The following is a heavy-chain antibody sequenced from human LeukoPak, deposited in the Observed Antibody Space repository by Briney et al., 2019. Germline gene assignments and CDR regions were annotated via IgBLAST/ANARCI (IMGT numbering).Heavy chain of an antibody. V-gene: IGHV3-74*01. CDR2: IKSDGST. D-gene: IGHD3-22*01. J-gene: IGHJ1*01. CDR3: ARAPSEIGGYYPEYFRH. Sequence: GGSLRLSCAASGFTFSSYWMHWVRQAPGKGLVWVSRIKSDGSTNYADSVKGRFTISRGNAKNTVSLQMNSPRAEDTGVYYCARAPSEIGGYYPEYFRHWGQGTLVTVSS. CDR1: GFTFSSYW.